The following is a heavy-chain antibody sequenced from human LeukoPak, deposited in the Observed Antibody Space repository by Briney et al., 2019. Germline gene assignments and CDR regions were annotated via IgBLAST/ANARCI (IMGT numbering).Heavy chain of an antibody. CDR1: GFSFSSYA. Sequence: PGGSLRLSCEASGFSFSSYALSWVPQAPGRGLEWVSAISGSGGNTYYADFVKGRFTISRDNSQNTLFLQMSSLRADDTATYYCAKHYRSGTYYNYFTYCGRGTLVSVSS. J-gene: IGHJ4*02. CDR2: ISGSGGNT. V-gene: IGHV3-23*01. D-gene: IGHD3-10*01. CDR3: AKHYRSGTYYNYFTY.